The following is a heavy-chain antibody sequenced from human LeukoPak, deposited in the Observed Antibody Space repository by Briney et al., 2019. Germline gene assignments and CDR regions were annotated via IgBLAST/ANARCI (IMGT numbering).Heavy chain of an antibody. CDR1: GGSISSGGYY. CDR2: IYYSGST. CDR3: AIAVVVPAAIGY. V-gene: IGHV4-31*03. Sequence: SETLSLTCTVSGGSISSGGYYWSWNRQHPGKGLEWIGYIYYSGSTYYNPSLKSRVTISVDTSKNQFSLKLSSVTAADTAVYYCAIAVVVPAAIGYWGQGTLVTVSS. D-gene: IGHD2-2*02. J-gene: IGHJ4*02.